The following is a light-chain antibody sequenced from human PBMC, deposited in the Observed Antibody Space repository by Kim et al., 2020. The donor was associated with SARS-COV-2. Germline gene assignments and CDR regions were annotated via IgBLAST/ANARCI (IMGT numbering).Light chain of an antibody. CDR3: QQYYSFPLT. J-gene: IGKJ4*01. CDR2: WAS. CDR1: QSVLYSSNNKNY. Sequence: ATVNGKSSQSVLYSSNNKNYLAWYQQKPGQPPNLLIYWASTRESGVPDRFSGSGSGTDFTLTISSLQAEDVAVYYCQQYYSFPLTFGGGTKVDIK. V-gene: IGKV4-1*01.